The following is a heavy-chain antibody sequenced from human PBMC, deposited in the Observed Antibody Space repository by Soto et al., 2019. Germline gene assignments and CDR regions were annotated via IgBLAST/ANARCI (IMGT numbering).Heavy chain of an antibody. J-gene: IGHJ6*02. CDR3: AKDQGVVVRDDYYGMDV. Sequence: QVQLVESGGGVVQPGRSLRLSCAASGFTFSSYGMHWVRQAPGKGLEWVAVISYDGSNKYYADSVKGRFTISRDNSKNTLYLQMNSLRAEDTAVYYCAKDQGVVVRDDYYGMDVWGQGTTVTVSS. D-gene: IGHD3-10*01. V-gene: IGHV3-30*18. CDR1: GFTFSSYG. CDR2: ISYDGSNK.